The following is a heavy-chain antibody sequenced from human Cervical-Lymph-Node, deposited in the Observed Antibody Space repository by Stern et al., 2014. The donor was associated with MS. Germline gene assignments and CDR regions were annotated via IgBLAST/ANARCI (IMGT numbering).Heavy chain of an antibody. J-gene: IGHJ4*02. CDR2: IWYDGSNK. Sequence: QVQLVQSGGGVVQPGRSLRLSCAASGFTFSSYGMHWVRQAPGKGLAGVAVIWYDGSNKYYADSVKGRFTISRDNSKNTLYLQMNSLRAEDTAVYYCARDRHDLGYCSGGSCYLPDYWGQGTLVTVSS. D-gene: IGHD2-15*01. V-gene: IGHV3-33*01. CDR1: GFTFSSYG. CDR3: ARDRHDLGYCSGGSCYLPDY.